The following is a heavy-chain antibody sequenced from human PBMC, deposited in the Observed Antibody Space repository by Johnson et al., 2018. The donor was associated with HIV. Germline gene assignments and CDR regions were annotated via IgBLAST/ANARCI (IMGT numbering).Heavy chain of an antibody. CDR2: IKQDESEK. J-gene: IGHJ3*02. Sequence: VQLVESGGGLVQPGGSLRLSCAASGFTFSSYWMSWVRQAPGKGLEWVANIKQDESEKYYADSVKGRFTISRDNSKNTLYRQMNSLRAEDTAVHYCAKVRYYDRDAFDIWGPGTLVTVSP. CDR3: AKVRYYDRDAFDI. V-gene: IGHV3-7*05. D-gene: IGHD3-22*01. CDR1: GFTFSSYW.